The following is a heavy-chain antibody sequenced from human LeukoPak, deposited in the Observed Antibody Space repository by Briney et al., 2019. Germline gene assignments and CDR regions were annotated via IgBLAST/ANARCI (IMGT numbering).Heavy chain of an antibody. CDR1: GYTFTNYD. Sequence: ASVRVSCKASGYTFTNYDINWVRQATGQGLEWMGWMNPNSANTGYSQKFQGRVTFTRDTSISTAYMELSSLRSEDSAVYYCARVKYNWNDIFENWFDPWGQGTLVTVSS. D-gene: IGHD1-1*01. J-gene: IGHJ5*02. CDR2: MNPNSANT. V-gene: IGHV1-8*03. CDR3: ARVKYNWNDIFENWFDP.